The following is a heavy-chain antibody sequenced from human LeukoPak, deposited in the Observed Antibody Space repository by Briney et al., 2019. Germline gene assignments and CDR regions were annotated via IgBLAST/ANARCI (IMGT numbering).Heavy chain of an antibody. CDR3: ARHPPYGRSTFDI. CDR1: GGSISSYY. J-gene: IGHJ3*02. V-gene: IGHV4-59*08. Sequence: SETLSLTCTVSGGSISSYYWSWIRQPPGKGLEWIGYIYYSGSTYYNPSLKSRVTISVDTSKNQFSLKLSSVTAADTAVYYCARHPPYGRSTFDIWGQGTMVTVSS. D-gene: IGHD4-17*01. CDR2: IYYSGST.